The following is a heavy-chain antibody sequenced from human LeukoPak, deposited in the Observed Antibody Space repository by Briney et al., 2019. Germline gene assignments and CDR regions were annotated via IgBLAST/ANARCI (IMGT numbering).Heavy chain of an antibody. CDR3: ARDLVVPAAMRRGFDY. J-gene: IGHJ4*02. CDR2: INPNSGGT. CDR1: GYTFTGYY. Sequence: GASVKVSCKASGYTFTGYYMHWVRQAPGQGLEWMGWINPNSGGTNYAQKFQGRVTMTRDTSISTAYMELSRLRSDDTAVYYCARDLVVPAAMRRGFDYWGQGTLVTVSS. D-gene: IGHD2-2*01. V-gene: IGHV1-2*02.